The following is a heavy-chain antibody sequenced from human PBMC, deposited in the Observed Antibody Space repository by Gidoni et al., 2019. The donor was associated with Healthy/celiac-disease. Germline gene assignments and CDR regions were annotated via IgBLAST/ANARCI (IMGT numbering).Heavy chain of an antibody. CDR3: AKGRSSSPYYFDY. D-gene: IGHD6-6*01. Sequence: GRFTISRDNSKNTLYLQMNSLRAEDTAVYYCAKGRSSSPYYFDYWGQGTLVTVSS. V-gene: IGHV3-23*01. J-gene: IGHJ4*02.